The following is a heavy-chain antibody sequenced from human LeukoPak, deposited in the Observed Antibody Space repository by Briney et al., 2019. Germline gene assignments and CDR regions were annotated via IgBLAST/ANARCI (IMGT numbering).Heavy chain of an antibody. CDR3: AREIWFGGDRNWFGP. V-gene: IGHV1-8*01. CDR2: MNPNSGNT. Sequence: ASVKVSCKASVYTFTSYDINWVRQATGQGLEWVGWMNPNSGNTGYAQKFQGRVTMTRNTSISTAYMELSSLRSEDTAVYYCAREIWFGGDRNWFGPWGQGTLVTVSS. CDR1: VYTFTSYD. J-gene: IGHJ5*02. D-gene: IGHD3-10*01.